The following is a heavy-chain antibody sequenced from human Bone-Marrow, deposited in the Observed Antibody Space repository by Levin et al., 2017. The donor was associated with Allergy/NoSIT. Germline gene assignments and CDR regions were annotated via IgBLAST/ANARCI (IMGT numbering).Heavy chain of an antibody. CDR3: AKRAFDYGDYNFWFDA. CDR2: ISGSATSS. Sequence: GESLKISCVVSRVAFNKYAMAWVRQAPGKGLEWVSLISGSATSSYYAASVKGRFTISRENSNNTLYLQMNSLRAEDTAVYYCAKRAFDYGDYNFWFDAWGQGTLVTVSS. V-gene: IGHV3-23*01. D-gene: IGHD4-17*01. J-gene: IGHJ5*02. CDR1: RVAFNKYA.